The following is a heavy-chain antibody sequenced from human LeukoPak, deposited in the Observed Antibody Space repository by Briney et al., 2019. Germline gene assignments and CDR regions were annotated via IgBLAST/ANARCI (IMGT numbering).Heavy chain of an antibody. Sequence: GGSLRLSCAASGFTFSSYSMNWVRQAPGKGLEWVSYISSSSSTIYYADSVKGRFTISRDNAKNSLYLQMNSLRAEDTAVYYCARDLTYDFWSGYPDAFDIWGQGTMVTVSS. CDR1: GFTFSSYS. CDR3: ARDLTYDFWSGYPDAFDI. D-gene: IGHD3-3*01. J-gene: IGHJ3*02. V-gene: IGHV3-48*01. CDR2: ISSSSSTI.